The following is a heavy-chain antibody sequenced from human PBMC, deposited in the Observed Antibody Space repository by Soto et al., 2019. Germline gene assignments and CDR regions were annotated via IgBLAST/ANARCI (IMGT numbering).Heavy chain of an antibody. CDR2: IYYSGST. D-gene: IGHD2-15*01. Sequence: TLSLTCTVSGGSISSYYWSWIRQPPGKGLEWIGYIYYSGSTNYNPSLKSRVTISVDTSKNQFSLKLSSVTAADTAVYYCARVDCSGGSCEDWFDPWGQGTLVTVSS. CDR3: ARVDCSGGSCEDWFDP. J-gene: IGHJ5*02. V-gene: IGHV4-59*01. CDR1: GGSISSYY.